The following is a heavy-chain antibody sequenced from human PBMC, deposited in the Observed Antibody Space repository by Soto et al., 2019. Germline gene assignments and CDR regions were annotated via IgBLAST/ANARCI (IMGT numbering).Heavy chain of an antibody. CDR1: GFTFSSYA. CDR3: AKNSTGYDIFTAFQQTYYYYGMDV. V-gene: IGHV3-23*01. J-gene: IGHJ6*02. CDR2: ISGSGGST. Sequence: EVQLLESGGGLVQPGGSLRLSCAASGFTFSSYAMSWVRQAPGKGLEWVSAISGSGGSTYYADSVKGRFTISRDNSKNTLYLQINSLRAEDTAVYYCAKNSTGYDIFTAFQQTYYYYGMDVWGQGTTVTVSS. D-gene: IGHD3-9*01.